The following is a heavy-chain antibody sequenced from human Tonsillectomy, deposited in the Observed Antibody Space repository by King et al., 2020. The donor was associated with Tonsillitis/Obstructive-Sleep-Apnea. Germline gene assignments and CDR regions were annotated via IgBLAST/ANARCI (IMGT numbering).Heavy chain of an antibody. Sequence: VQLQESGPGLVKPSETLSLTCTVSGGSISSYYWSWIRQPPGKGLAWIGYIYYSGSTNYNPSLKSRVTISVDTSKNQFSLKLSSVTAADTAVYYCARGDYGAYWYFDLWGRGTLVTVSS. CDR1: GGSISSYY. CDR3: ARGDYGAYWYFDL. CDR2: IYYSGST. V-gene: IGHV4-59*01. J-gene: IGHJ2*01. D-gene: IGHD4-17*01.